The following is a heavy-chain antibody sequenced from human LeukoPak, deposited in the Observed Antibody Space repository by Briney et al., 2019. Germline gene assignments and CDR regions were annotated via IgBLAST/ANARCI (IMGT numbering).Heavy chain of an antibody. V-gene: IGHV3-48*01. J-gene: IGHJ5*02. CDR3: TRNSGRNWFDP. D-gene: IGHD1-26*01. CDR1: GFTFSHAW. CDR2: ISSSSSTI. Sequence: PGGSLRLSCAASGFTFSHAWMSWVRQAPGKGLEWVSYISSSSSTIYYADSVKGRFTISRDNAKNSLYLQMNSLKTEDTAVYYCTRNSGRNWFDPWGQGTLVTVSS.